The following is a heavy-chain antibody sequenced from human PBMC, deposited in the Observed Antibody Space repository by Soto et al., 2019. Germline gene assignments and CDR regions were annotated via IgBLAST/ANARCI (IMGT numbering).Heavy chain of an antibody. CDR3: ARESEDSSSAPYCYGMDA. D-gene: IGHD6-6*01. Sequence: GGSLRLSCAASGFTFSSYGMHWVRQAPGKGLEWVAVISYDGSNKYYADSVKGRFTISRDNSKNTLYLQMNSLRAEDTAVYYCARESEDSSSAPYCYGMDAWGQGTTVTVSS. J-gene: IGHJ6*02. V-gene: IGHV3-30*19. CDR1: GFTFSSYG. CDR2: ISYDGSNK.